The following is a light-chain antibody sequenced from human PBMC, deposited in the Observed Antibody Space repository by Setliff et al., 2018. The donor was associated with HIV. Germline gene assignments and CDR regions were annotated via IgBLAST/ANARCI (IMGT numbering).Light chain of an antibody. CDR1: SGSVSTSNY. CDR3: LLYLSSCIYV. J-gene: IGLJ1*01. Sequence: TVVTQAPAFSVSPGGTVTLTCGLTSGSVSTSNYPSWYQQTPGQAPRPLIYSTNIRSSGVPDRFSGSIVGNKAALTIAGAQADDESDYFCLLYLSSCIYVFGTGTKVTVL. V-gene: IGLV8-61*01. CDR2: STN.